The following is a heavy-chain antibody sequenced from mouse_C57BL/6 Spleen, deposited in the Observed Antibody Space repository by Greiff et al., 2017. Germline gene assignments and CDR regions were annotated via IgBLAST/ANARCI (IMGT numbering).Heavy chain of an antibody. Sequence: QVQLKQPGAELVKPGASVKMSCKASGYTFTSYWITWVKQRPGQGLEWIGDIYPGSGSTNYNEKFKSKATLTVDTSSSTAYMQLSSLTSEDSAVYYCARGEAYYSNYEGYYAMDYWGQGTSVTVSS. CDR3: ARGEAYYSNYEGYYAMDY. V-gene: IGHV1-55*01. CDR1: GYTFTSYW. CDR2: IYPGSGST. J-gene: IGHJ4*01. D-gene: IGHD2-5*01.